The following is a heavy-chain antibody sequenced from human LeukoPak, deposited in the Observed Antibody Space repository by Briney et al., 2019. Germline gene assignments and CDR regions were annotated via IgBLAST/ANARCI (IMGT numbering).Heavy chain of an antibody. V-gene: IGHV4-34*01. CDR2: TNHSGST. Sequence: SETLSLTCAVYGGSFSGYYWSWIRQPPGKGLEWIGETNHSGSTNYNPSLKSRVTISVDTSKNQFSLKLSSVTAADTAVYYCARGYDFWSGYYDYWGQGTLVTVSS. D-gene: IGHD3-3*01. J-gene: IGHJ4*02. CDR1: GGSFSGYY. CDR3: ARGYDFWSGYYDY.